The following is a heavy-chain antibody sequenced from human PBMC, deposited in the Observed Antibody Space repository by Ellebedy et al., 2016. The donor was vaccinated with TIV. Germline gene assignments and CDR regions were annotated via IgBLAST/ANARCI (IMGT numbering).Heavy chain of an antibody. CDR2: IADHGTVQ. D-gene: IGHD1-14*01. J-gene: IGHJ2*01. Sequence: GESLKISCAASEFTFSNHGMHWVRQVPGKGPEWGAVIADHGTVQYYADSVKGLFTISRDNSKNALWLQINSLRFEDTAVYFCAKEGAFGNWYFDLWGRGTLVTVSS. CDR1: EFTFSNHG. V-gene: IGHV3-30*18. CDR3: AKEGAFGNWYFDL.